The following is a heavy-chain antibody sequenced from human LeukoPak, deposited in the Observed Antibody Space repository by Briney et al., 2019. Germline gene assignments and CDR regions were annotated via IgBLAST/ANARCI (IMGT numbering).Heavy chain of an antibody. J-gene: IGHJ4*02. D-gene: IGHD1-26*01. CDR1: GYSFISHW. Sequence: GESLKISCEGSGYSFISHWIAWVRHMPGKGLEWMVIVYPGDSDTRYSPSFQGQVTISADKSISTAYLQWSSLKASDTAIYYCARCSGSSRPLDQWGQGTLVTVSS. CDR2: VYPGDSDT. V-gene: IGHV5-51*01. CDR3: ARCSGSSRPLDQ.